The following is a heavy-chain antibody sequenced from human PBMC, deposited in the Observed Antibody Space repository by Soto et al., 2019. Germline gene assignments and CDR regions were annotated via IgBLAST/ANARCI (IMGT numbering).Heavy chain of an antibody. CDR3: AKGGSSSWFPPANWVDP. V-gene: IGHV3-23*01. Sequence: EVQLLESGGGLVQPGGSLRLSCAASGFTFSSYAMSWVRQAPGKGLGWVSAVSGSGVSTYYADSVKGRFTISGDNSKNTLYRQMNGLRAGGTAVYYCAKGGSSSWFPPANWVDPWGQGTLVTVSS. D-gene: IGHD6-13*01. J-gene: IGHJ5*02. CDR2: VSGSGVST. CDR1: GFTFSSYA.